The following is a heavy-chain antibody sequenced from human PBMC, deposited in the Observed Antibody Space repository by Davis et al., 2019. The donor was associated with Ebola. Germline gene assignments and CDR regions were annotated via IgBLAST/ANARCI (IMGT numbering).Heavy chain of an antibody. V-gene: IGHV3-23*01. CDR1: GFTFSSYA. CDR2: ISGRGGST. CDR3: AKDTSNVWFDV. D-gene: IGHD6-19*01. Sequence: GGSLRLSCSASGFTFSSYAMNWVRQAPGKGLEWVSGISGRGGSTYYADSVKGRFTLSRDNSKNTLYLQMNSLRVEDTAIYYCAKDTSNVWFDVWGQGTMVTVSS. J-gene: IGHJ3*01.